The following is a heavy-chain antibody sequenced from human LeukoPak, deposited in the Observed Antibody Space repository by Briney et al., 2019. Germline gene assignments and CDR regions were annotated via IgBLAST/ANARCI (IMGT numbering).Heavy chain of an antibody. D-gene: IGHD6-6*01. CDR3: ARVSSIAA. CDR1: GFTFSSYW. J-gene: IGHJ4*02. V-gene: IGHV3-7*03. CDR2: INHNGNVN. Sequence: PGGSLRLSCAASGFTFSSYWMNWARQAPGKGLEWVASINHNGNVNYYVDSVKGRFTISRDNAKNSLYLQMSNLRAEDTAVYYCARVSSIAAWGQGTLVTVSS.